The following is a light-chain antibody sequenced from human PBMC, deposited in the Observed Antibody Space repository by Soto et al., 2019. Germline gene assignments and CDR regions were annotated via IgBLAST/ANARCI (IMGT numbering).Light chain of an antibody. Sequence: EIVLTQSPATLSLSPGERATLSCRASQSVSNSLAWYQQKPGQAPRLLLYDASHRATGIPARFSGSGSGTDFTLTISSLEPDDFAVYYCQQRASWPLTFGEGTKVEI. CDR2: DAS. CDR1: QSVSNS. J-gene: IGKJ2*01. CDR3: QQRASWPLT. V-gene: IGKV3-11*01.